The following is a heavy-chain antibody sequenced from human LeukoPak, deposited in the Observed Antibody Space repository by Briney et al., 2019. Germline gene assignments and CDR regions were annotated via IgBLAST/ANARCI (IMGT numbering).Heavy chain of an antibody. V-gene: IGHV3-23*01. Sequence: GGSLRLSCAASGFTFSSYAMSWVRQAPGKGLEWVSAISGSGGSTYYADSVKGRFTISRDNSKNTLYLQMNSLRAEDTAVYYCASSGWHAEYFQHWGQGTLVTVSS. CDR1: GFTFSSYA. D-gene: IGHD6-19*01. J-gene: IGHJ1*01. CDR2: ISGSGGST. CDR3: ASSGWHAEYFQH.